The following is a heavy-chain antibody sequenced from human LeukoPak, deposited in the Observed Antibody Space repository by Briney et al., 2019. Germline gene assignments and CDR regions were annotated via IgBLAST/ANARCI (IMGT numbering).Heavy chain of an antibody. V-gene: IGHV4-59*08. Sequence: SETLSLTCTVSGGSIGTYYWSWVRQSPGKGVEGIGYIDVTGTRYNPYLQSRVTISVDTSRNRFFLKMSSVTAADTAVYYCARHIGGGIEDMDVWGKGTKVTVSS. D-gene: IGHD3-16*02. CDR3: ARHIGGGIEDMDV. CDR1: GGSIGTYY. CDR2: IDVTGT. J-gene: IGHJ6*03.